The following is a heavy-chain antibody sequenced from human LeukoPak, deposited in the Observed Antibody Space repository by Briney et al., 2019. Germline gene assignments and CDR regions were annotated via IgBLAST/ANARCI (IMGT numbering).Heavy chain of an antibody. CDR3: AKGLIAGYYDSSGYSDDAFDI. D-gene: IGHD3-22*01. Sequence: GGSLRLSCAASGFTFSSYGMSWVRQAPGKGLEWVSAISGSGGSTYYADSVKGRFTISRDNSKNTLYLQMNSLRAEDTAVYYCAKGLIAGYYDSSGYSDDAFDIWGQGTMVTVSS. V-gene: IGHV3-23*01. J-gene: IGHJ3*02. CDR2: ISGSGGST. CDR1: GFTFSSYG.